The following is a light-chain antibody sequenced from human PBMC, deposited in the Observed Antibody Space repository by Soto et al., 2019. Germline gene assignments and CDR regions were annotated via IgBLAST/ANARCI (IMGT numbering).Light chain of an antibody. CDR3: AAWDDSMSGHWV. Sequence: QSALTQTPSASGTPGQRVTISCSGSSSNIGSNYVYWYQQFPGTTPKLLIYRNNQRPSGVPDRFSGSKSDTSASLAISGLRSEDEADYFCAAWDDSMSGHWVFGGGTKLTVL. V-gene: IGLV1-47*01. J-gene: IGLJ3*02. CDR2: RNN. CDR1: SSNIGSNY.